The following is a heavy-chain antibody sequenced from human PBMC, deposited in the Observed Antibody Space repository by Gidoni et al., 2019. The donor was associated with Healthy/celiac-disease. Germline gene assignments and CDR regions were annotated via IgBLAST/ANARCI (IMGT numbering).Heavy chain of an antibody. Sequence: EVQLVESGGGLVQPGGSLSLSCEASGFTFSSHWMHWVRQAPGKGLVWVSRINSDGSSTSYADSVKGRFTISRDNAKNTLYLQMNSLRAEDTAVYYCARASPNSAPHTDPTHFDYWGQGTLVTVSS. CDR1: GFTFSSHW. CDR3: ARASPNSAPHTDPTHFDY. D-gene: IGHD7-27*01. J-gene: IGHJ4*02. V-gene: IGHV3-74*01. CDR2: INSDGSST.